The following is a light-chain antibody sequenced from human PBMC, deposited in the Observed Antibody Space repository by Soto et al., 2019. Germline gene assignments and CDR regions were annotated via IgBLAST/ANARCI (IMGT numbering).Light chain of an antibody. CDR3: QQSYSNPLT. J-gene: IGKJ4*01. CDR1: ETISRY. V-gene: IGKV1-39*01. Sequence: DIQMTQSPSSLSASIGERVIITCRASETISRYLNWYQSKPGKAPRPLISAASSLQSGVPSRFSGSYSGTDFTLTISSLQPEDFATYFCQQSYSNPLTFGGGTKVDIK. CDR2: AAS.